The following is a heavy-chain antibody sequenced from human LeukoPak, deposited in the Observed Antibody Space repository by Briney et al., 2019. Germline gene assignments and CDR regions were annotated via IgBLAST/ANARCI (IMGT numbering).Heavy chain of an antibody. V-gene: IGHV3-74*01. CDR2: INTDGTDT. CDR3: AKSNWFDP. Sequence: GGSLRLSCGPSGFIFSKQWMTWVRQAPGKGLVWVARINTDGTDTSYADSVKGRFTISRDNAKDTLYLQMNSLRPEDTAVYYCAKSNWFDPWGQGTLVTVSS. CDR1: GFIFSKQW. J-gene: IGHJ5*02.